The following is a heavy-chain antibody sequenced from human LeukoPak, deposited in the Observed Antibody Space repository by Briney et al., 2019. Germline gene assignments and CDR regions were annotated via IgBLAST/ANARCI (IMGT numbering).Heavy chain of an antibody. CDR1: GFTFSSYG. J-gene: IGHJ6*02. Sequence: GGSLRLSCAASGFTFSSYGMHWVRQAPGKGLEWVAVIWYDGSNEYYADSVKGRFTISRDNAKNSLYLQMNSLRAEDTAVYYCARDRGYDVCYYYGMDVWGQGTTVTVSS. CDR2: IWYDGSNE. D-gene: IGHD5-12*01. CDR3: ARDRGYDVCYYYGMDV. V-gene: IGHV3-33*01.